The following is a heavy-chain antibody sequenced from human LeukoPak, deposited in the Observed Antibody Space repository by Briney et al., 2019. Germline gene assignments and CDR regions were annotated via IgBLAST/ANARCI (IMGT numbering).Heavy chain of an antibody. Sequence: PSETLSLTCTVSGGSISSSSYYWGWIRQPPGKGLEWIGSIYYSGSTYYNPSLKSRVTISVDTSKNQFSLKLSSVTAADTAVYYCARDRARMGLVDYWGQGTLVTVSS. D-gene: IGHD6-19*01. V-gene: IGHV4-39*07. CDR3: ARDRARMGLVDY. CDR1: GGSISSSSYY. CDR2: IYYSGST. J-gene: IGHJ4*02.